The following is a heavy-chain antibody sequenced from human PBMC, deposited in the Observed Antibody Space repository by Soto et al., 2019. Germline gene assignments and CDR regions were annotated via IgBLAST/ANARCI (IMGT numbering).Heavy chain of an antibody. Sequence: SETLSLTCTVSGGSVSSGSYYWSWIRQPPGKGLEWIGYIYYSGSTNYNPSLKSRVTISVDTSKNQFSLKLSSVTAADTAVYYCARFLLYYYDSSGYYDYWGQGTLVTVSS. J-gene: IGHJ4*02. CDR1: GGSVSSGSYY. V-gene: IGHV4-61*01. CDR3: ARFLLYYYDSSGYYDY. D-gene: IGHD3-22*01. CDR2: IYYSGST.